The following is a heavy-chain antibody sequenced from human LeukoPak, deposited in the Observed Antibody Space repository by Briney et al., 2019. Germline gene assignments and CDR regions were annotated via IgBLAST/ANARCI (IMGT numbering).Heavy chain of an antibody. CDR3: ATGRGDY. J-gene: IGHJ4*02. Sequence: PGGSLRLSCAASGFTFSTYAMNWVRQAPGKGLECVSLINSGGIIYYSDSVKGRFTISRDDSKNTLYLQMNSLRAEDTAVYYCATGRGDYWGQGTLVSVSS. CDR2: INSGGII. V-gene: IGHV3-53*01. D-gene: IGHD3-16*01. CDR1: GFTFSTYA.